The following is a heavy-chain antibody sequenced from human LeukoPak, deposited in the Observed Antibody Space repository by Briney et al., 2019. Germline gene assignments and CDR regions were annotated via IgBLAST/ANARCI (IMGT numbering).Heavy chain of an antibody. J-gene: IGHJ5*02. V-gene: IGHV3-23*01. Sequence: GGSLRLSCAASGFTFSSYAMSWVRQAPGEGLEWVSAISGSGGSTYYADSVKGRFTISRDNSKNTLYLQMNSLRAEDTAVYYCDRYGSGRMNWFDPWGQGTLVTVPS. D-gene: IGHD3-10*01. CDR3: DRYGSGRMNWFDP. CDR1: GFTFSSYA. CDR2: ISGSGGST.